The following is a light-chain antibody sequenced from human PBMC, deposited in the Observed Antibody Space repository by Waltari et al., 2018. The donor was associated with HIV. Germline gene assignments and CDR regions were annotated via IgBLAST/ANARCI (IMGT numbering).Light chain of an antibody. CDR3: ASWDDSLKGVI. Sequence: QSVLTQPPSASGTPGQRVTISCSGSNSNIGSHPVSWYQQLPETAPKLLIKSTNQRPSGGPDRFSASKSGTSASLAISGLQSDDESEYYCASWDDSLKGVIFGGGTTLTVV. CDR1: NSNIGSHP. J-gene: IGLJ2*01. V-gene: IGLV1-44*01. CDR2: STN.